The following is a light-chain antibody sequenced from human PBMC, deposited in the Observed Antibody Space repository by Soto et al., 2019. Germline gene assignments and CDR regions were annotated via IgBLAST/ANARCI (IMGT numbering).Light chain of an antibody. V-gene: IGKV3-15*01. CDR3: QQYNNWPLT. Sequence: EIVMTQSPATLSVSPGERATLSCRASQSVSTNLAWYHQKPGQAPRLLIYDASTRATSFPARFSGSGSGTEFTLTISSLQSEDFAVYYCQQYNNWPLTVGGGTKVDIK. CDR1: QSVSTN. J-gene: IGKJ4*01. CDR2: DAS.